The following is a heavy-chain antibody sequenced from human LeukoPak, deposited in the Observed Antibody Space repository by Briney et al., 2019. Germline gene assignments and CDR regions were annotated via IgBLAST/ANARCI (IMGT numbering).Heavy chain of an antibody. D-gene: IGHD3-3*01. CDR1: GFAFDDYG. Sequence: GGSLRLSCAASGFAFDDYGMSWVRQAPGKGLEWDSGINWNGGSTCYADSVKGRFTISRDNAKNSLYLQMNSLRAEDTALYYCARGLTYYDFWRAFDYWGQGTLVTVSS. CDR2: INWNGGST. V-gene: IGHV3-20*04. CDR3: ARGLTYYDFWRAFDY. J-gene: IGHJ4*02.